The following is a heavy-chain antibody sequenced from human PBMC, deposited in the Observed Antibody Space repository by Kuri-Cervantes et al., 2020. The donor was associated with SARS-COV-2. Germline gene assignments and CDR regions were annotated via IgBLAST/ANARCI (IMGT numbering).Heavy chain of an antibody. CDR2: ISYDGSNK. J-gene: IGHJ4*02. CDR1: GFTFSSYG. V-gene: IGHV3-30*18. Sequence: GESLKISCAASGFTFSSYGMHWVRQAPGKGLEWVAVISYDGSNKYYADSVKGRFTISRDNSKNTLYLQMNSLRAEDTAVYYCAKDPSNWGYFDYWGQGTLVTVSS. D-gene: IGHD7-27*01. CDR3: AKDPSNWGYFDY.